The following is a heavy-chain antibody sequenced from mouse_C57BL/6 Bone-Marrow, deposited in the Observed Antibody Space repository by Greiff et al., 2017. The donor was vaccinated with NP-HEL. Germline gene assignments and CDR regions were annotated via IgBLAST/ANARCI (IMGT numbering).Heavy chain of an antibody. CDR3: ARWGGGTAYFGY. CDR1: GYTFTSYW. V-gene: IGHV1-55*01. CDR2: IYPGSGST. D-gene: IGHD4-1*01. J-gene: IGHJ2*01. Sequence: QVQLQQPGAELVKPGASVKMSCKASGYTFTSYWITWVKQRPGQGLEWIGDIYPGSGSTNYNEKFKSKATMTVDTASSTVYLQLSSLTSEDSAVYCCARWGGGTAYFGYWGQGTTLTVSS.